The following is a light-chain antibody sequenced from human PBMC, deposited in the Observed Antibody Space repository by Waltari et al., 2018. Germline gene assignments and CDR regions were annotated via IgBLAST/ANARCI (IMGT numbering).Light chain of an antibody. V-gene: IGKV3-20*01. CDR3: QHYVRLPAT. CDR2: GAS. Sequence: EIVLTQSPGSLSSSPGERVTLSCRASQSVSRALAWYQQKPGQAPSLLIFGASNRATGIPDRFSGSGSETDFSRTISRLEPEDFAVYYCQHYVRLPATFGRGTKVEIK. CDR1: QSVSRA. J-gene: IGKJ1*01.